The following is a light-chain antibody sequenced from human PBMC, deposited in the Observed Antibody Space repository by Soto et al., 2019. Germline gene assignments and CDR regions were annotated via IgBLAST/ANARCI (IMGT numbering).Light chain of an antibody. J-gene: IGKJ1*01. V-gene: IGKV1-39*01. CDR3: QQTYKTPLT. CDR2: VAS. Sequence: DIQMTQSPSSLSASVGARVTITCRASQSISNYLNWYQQKPGKAPKLRIYVASSLSSGVPSRFSGSGSGTDFTLSISSLQPEDFATYYCQQTYKTPLTFGQGTKVDIK. CDR1: QSISNY.